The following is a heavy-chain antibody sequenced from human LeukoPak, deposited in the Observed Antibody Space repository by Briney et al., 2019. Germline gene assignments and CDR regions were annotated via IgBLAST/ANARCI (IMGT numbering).Heavy chain of an antibody. CDR1: GFTVSSNY. J-gene: IGHJ4*02. CDR3: ARDRRVAGFDC. CDR2: IYSGGST. Sequence: GGSLRLSCAASGFTVSSNYMSWVRQAPGKGLEWVSVIYSGGSTYYADSVKGRFTISRDNSKNTLYLQMNSLRAEDTAVYYCARDRRVAGFDCWGQGTLVTVSS. D-gene: IGHD6-19*01. V-gene: IGHV3-53*01.